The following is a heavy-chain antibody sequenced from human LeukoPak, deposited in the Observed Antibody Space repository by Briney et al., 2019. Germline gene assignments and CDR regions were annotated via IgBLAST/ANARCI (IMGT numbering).Heavy chain of an antibody. J-gene: IGHJ6*03. CDR2: IYTSGST. CDR1: GGSISSYY. CDR3: ARVLAITMIVGKVSYYIYV. Sequence: PSETLSLTCTVSGGSISSYYWSWIRQPAGKGLEWIGRIYTSGSTNYNPSLKSRVTMSVDTSKNQFSLKLSSVTAADTAVYYCARVLAITMIVGKVSYYIYVCGKGTTVTVSS. V-gene: IGHV4-4*07. D-gene: IGHD3-22*01.